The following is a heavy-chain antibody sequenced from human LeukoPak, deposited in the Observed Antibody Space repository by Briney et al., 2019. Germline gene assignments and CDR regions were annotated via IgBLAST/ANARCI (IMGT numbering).Heavy chain of an antibody. J-gene: IGHJ4*02. V-gene: IGHV4-34*01. CDR2: INHSGST. CDR3: ARMEYDILTGYSFDY. CDR1: GGSFSGYY. D-gene: IGHD3-9*01. Sequence: PSETLSLTCAVYGGSFSGYYWSWIRQPPGKGLEWIGEINHSGSTNYNPSLKSRVTISVDTSKNQFSLKLSSVTAADTAVYYCARMEYDILTGYSFDYWGQGTLVTVSS.